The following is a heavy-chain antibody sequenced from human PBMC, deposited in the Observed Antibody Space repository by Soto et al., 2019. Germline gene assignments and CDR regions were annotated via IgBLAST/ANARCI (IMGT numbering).Heavy chain of an antibody. J-gene: IGHJ4*02. CDR3: ARSPAYRYGVFDY. CDR1: GASITNYY. D-gene: IGHD5-18*01. CDR2: MSYSGAT. V-gene: IGHV4-59*01. Sequence: QVQLQEAGPGLLKPSETLSLTCTVSGASITNYYWTWIRQSPGKGLEWVGYMSYSGATNSSPSLKRRVTGSVDTSKDQFSLKLSSVTAADTAVYYCARSPAYRYGVFDYWGQGALVTVSS.